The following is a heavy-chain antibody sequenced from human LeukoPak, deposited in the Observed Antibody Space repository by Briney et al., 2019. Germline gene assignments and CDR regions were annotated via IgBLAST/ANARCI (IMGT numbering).Heavy chain of an antibody. J-gene: IGHJ4*02. CDR2: ISSSSSTI. D-gene: IGHD5-24*01. V-gene: IGHV3-48*01. CDR3: SRAMAVKGIGDYFDY. Sequence: PGGSLRLSWAASGFTFNRYGMHWVRQAPGKGLEWVSYISSSSSTIYYADSVKGRFTISRDNAKNSLYLQMNSLRAEDTAVYYCSRAMAVKGIGDYFDYWGQGTLVTVSS. CDR1: GFTFNRYG.